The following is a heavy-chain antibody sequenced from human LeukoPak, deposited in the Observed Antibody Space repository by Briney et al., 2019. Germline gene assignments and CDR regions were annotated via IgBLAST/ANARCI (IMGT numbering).Heavy chain of an antibody. D-gene: IGHD3-10*01. J-gene: IGHJ2*01. CDR1: GFTFSSYA. Sequence: GGSLRLSCAASGFTFSSYAMSWVRQAPGKGLEWVSAISGSGGSTYYADSVKGRFTISRDNSKNTLYLQMNSLRAEDTAVYYCARAPGGVTMVRGVIRTWYFNLWGRGTLVTVSS. CDR3: ARAPGGVTMVRGVIRTWYFNL. V-gene: IGHV3-23*01. CDR2: ISGSGGST.